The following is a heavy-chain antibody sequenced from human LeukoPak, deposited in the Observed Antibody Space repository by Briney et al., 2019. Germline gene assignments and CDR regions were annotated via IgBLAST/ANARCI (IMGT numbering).Heavy chain of an antibody. Sequence: PGGSLRLSRAASGFTSSSYGMHWVRQAPGKGLEWVAFIRYDGSTKYYADSVKGRFTISRDNSKNTLYLQMNSLRPEDTAVYYCAKVVSSSWGYFDYWGQGTLVTVSS. D-gene: IGHD6-13*01. V-gene: IGHV3-30*02. CDR2: IRYDGSTK. CDR1: GFTSSSYG. J-gene: IGHJ4*02. CDR3: AKVVSSSWGYFDY.